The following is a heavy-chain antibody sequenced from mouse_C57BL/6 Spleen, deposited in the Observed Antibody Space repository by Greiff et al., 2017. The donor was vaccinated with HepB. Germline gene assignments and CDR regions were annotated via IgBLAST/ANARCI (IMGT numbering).Heavy chain of an antibody. CDR2: INPYNGGT. Sequence: EVQLQQSGPVLVKPGASVKMSCKASGYTFTDYYMNWVKQSHGKSLEWIGVINPYNGGTSYNQKFKGKATLTVDKSSSTAYMELNSLTSEDSAVYYCARSTTGGDAMDYWGQGTSVTVSS. J-gene: IGHJ4*01. V-gene: IGHV1-19*01. CDR1: GYTFTDYY. D-gene: IGHD1-1*01. CDR3: ARSTTGGDAMDY.